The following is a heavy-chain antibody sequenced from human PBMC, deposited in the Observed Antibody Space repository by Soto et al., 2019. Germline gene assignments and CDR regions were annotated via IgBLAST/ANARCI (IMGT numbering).Heavy chain of an antibody. CDR2: IYPGDSET. D-gene: IGHD3-16*01. J-gene: IGHJ6*02. CDR1: GYSFTSYW. V-gene: IGHV5-51*01. CDR3: ATRVQGDYPGKDYYGMDG. Sequence: PGESLKTSCKGSGYSFTSYWIGWVLQIPGKGLEWMGIIYPGDSETRYSPSFQGQVTISADKSISTAYLQWSSLKASDTAMYYCATRVQGDYPGKDYYGMDGWGQGTTVTVSS.